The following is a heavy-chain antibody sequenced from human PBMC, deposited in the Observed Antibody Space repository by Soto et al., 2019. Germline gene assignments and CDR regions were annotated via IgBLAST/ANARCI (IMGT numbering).Heavy chain of an antibody. V-gene: IGHV1-2*02. D-gene: IGHD6-6*01. CDR1: GYTFTGYY. CDR2: ISPNSGGT. J-gene: IGHJ6*02. CDR3: ARVIAARQNGMDV. Sequence: GASVKVSCKASGYTFTGYYMHWVRQAPGQGLEWMGWISPNSGGTNYAQKFQGRVTMTRDTSISTAYMELSRLRSDDTAVYYCARVIAARQNGMDVWGQGTTVTVSS.